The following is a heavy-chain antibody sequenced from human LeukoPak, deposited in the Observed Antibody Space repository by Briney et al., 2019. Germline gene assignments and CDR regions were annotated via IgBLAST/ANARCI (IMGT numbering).Heavy chain of an antibody. CDR2: ISWNSSSI. D-gene: IGHD1-26*01. CDR3: AKAVVGAIFEASFDY. V-gene: IGHV3-9*01. Sequence: GGSLRLSCAASGFTFDDYAMHWVRQAPGKGLEWVSGISWNSSSIGYADSVKGRFTISRDNAKNSLYLQMNSLRAEDTALYYCAKAVVGAIFEASFDYWGQGTLVTVSS. J-gene: IGHJ4*02. CDR1: GFTFDDYA.